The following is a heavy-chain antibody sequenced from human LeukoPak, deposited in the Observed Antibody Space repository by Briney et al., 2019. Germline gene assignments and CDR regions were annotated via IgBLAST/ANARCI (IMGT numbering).Heavy chain of an antibody. CDR3: ARSDIWGSYRFLDY. D-gene: IGHD3-16*02. CDR1: GASISNFY. J-gene: IGHJ4*01. V-gene: IGHV4-59*08. CDR2: MLYSGST. Sequence: PSETLSLTCTVSGASISNFYWSWIRQAPGQGLEWIGYMLYSGSTNQKPSLRSRVTISVDTSKNQVSLKLSSVTAADTAVYYCARSDIWGSYRFLDYWGQGILVTVSS.